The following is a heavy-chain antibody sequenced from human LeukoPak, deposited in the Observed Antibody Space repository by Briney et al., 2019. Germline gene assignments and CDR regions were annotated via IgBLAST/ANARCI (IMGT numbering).Heavy chain of an antibody. J-gene: IGHJ3*02. CDR2: INAGNGNT. V-gene: IGHV1-3*01. CDR3: ARDRKITMIVAGDAFDI. CDR1: GYTFTSYA. Sequence: GASVKVSCKASGYTFTSYAMHWVRQAPGQRLEWMGWINAGNGNTKYSQKFQGRVTITRDTSASTAYMELSSLRSEDTAVYYCARDRKITMIVAGDAFDIWGQGTMVTVSS. D-gene: IGHD3-22*01.